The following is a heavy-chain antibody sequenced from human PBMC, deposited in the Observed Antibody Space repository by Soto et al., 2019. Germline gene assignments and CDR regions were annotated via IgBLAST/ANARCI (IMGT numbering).Heavy chain of an antibody. Sequence: QPGGSLRLSCAASGFTFSSYGMHWVRQAPGKGLEWVAVISYDGSNKYYADSVKGRFTISRDNSKNTLYLQMNSLRAEDTAVYYCAGPGSAVVTPHYYYGMDVWGQGTTVTVSS. D-gene: IGHD2-21*02. V-gene: IGHV3-30*03. CDR2: ISYDGSNK. CDR3: AGPGSAVVTPHYYYGMDV. CDR1: GFTFSSYG. J-gene: IGHJ6*02.